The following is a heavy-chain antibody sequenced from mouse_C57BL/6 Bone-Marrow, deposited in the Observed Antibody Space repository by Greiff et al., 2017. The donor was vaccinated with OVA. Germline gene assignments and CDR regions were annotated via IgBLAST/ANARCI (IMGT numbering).Heavy chain of an antibody. CDR2: IDPATGTT. Sequence: EVKLLQSVAEFVRPGASVKLSCTASGFNIKNTYMHWVQQRPEQGLEWFGRIDPATGTTKYAPKCRCKATRTADKTANTVYLQLISLTSEDTAIYYCARTFYWYFDVWGTGTTVTVSS. J-gene: IGHJ1*03. CDR3: ARTFYWYFDV. CDR1: GFNIKNTY. V-gene: IGHV14-3*01.